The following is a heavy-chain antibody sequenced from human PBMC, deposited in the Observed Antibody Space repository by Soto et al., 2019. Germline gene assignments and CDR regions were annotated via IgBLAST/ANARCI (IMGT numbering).Heavy chain of an antibody. Sequence: EVQLVESRGGLVQPGGSLRLSCAASGFIFSDYDMHWVRQATGNGLEWVSAIGTAGDTHYPGSVKGRFTISRENAKNSLYLQMNSLRAEDTAVYYCVRDPSGWGMDVWGQGTTVTVSS. D-gene: IGHD2-15*01. CDR1: GFIFSDYD. CDR3: VRDPSGWGMDV. CDR2: IGTAGDT. V-gene: IGHV3-13*01. J-gene: IGHJ6*02.